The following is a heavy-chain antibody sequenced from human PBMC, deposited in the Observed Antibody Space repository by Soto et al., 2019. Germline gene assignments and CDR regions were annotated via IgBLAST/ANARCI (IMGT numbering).Heavy chain of an antibody. J-gene: IGHJ6*02. CDR1: GVTCSIYG. CDR3: AKEDSSSSSVAVEDYYYYGMDV. V-gene: IGHV3-30*18. CDR2: ISYDGSNK. Sequence: GGSRRVSRSASGVTCSIYGMPWVRQAPGKGLWWVAFISYDGSNKYYADSGKGRFTIDRDNSKNTLYRQMSSLRAEDTAVYYCAKEDSSSSSVAVEDYYYYGMDVGGQGTTGTV. D-gene: IGHD6-6*01.